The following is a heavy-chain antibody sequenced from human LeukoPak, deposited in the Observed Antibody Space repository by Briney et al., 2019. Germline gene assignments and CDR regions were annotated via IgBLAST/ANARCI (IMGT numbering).Heavy chain of an antibody. V-gene: IGHV4-34*01. CDR2: INHSGST. D-gene: IGHD3-10*01. CDR1: GGSLSGYY. J-gene: IGHJ4*02. Sequence: PSETLSLTCAVYGGSLSGYYWSWIRQPPGKGLEWIGEINHSGSTNYNPSLKSRVTISVDTSKNQFSLKLSSVTAADTAVYYCASGLTMVRGVIPHYWGQGTLVTVSS. CDR3: ASGLTMVRGVIPHY.